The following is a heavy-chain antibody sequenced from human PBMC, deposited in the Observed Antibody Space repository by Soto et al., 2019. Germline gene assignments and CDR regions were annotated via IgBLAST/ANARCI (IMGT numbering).Heavy chain of an antibody. CDR2: ISPYNGTT. CDR3: ARDGERDTGLNFYYYLHGMDA. V-gene: IGHV1-18*04. J-gene: IGHJ6*02. D-gene: IGHD1-1*01. Sequence: ASVKVSCKASGYTFTTYGISWMRQAPGQGLEWMGWISPYNGTTKYAEKFQGEMTMTTDTATSTDYMDLRSLRSDDTAVYYCARDGERDTGLNFYYYLHGMDAWGQGTRVTVSS. CDR1: GYTFTTYG.